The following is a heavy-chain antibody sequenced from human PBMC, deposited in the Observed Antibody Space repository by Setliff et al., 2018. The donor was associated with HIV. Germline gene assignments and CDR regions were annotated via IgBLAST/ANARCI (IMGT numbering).Heavy chain of an antibody. CDR3: AKTYYYDSSGYYYFDS. Sequence: GGSLRLSCAASGFTLSSYAMTWVRQAPGKGLEWVSAISGGGDRTYHADSVRGRFTISRDNSKNSLYLQMSSLRAEDTAVYYCAKTYYYDSSGYYYFDSWGQGTLVTVSS. D-gene: IGHD3-22*01. V-gene: IGHV3-23*01. CDR1: GFTLSSYA. J-gene: IGHJ4*02. CDR2: ISGGGDRT.